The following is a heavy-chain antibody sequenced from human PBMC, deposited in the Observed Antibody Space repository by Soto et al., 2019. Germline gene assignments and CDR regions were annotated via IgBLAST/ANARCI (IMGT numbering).Heavy chain of an antibody. J-gene: IGHJ4*02. CDR2: IIPILGIA. CDR1: GGTNSRYT. CDR3: ARDRAEDYDILTGQAAFDY. V-gene: IGHV1-69*10. Sequence: VKPSSKARGGTNSRYTISWRRQATKQRLEWMGRIIPILGIANYAQKFQGRVTITADKSTSTAYMELSSLRSEDTAVYYCARDRAEDYDILTGQAAFDYWGQGTLVTVS. D-gene: IGHD3-9*01.